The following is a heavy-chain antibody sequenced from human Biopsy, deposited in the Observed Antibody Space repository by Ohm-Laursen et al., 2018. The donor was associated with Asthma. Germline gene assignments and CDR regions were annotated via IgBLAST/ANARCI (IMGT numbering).Heavy chain of an antibody. D-gene: IGHD3-10*01. V-gene: IGHV1-18*01. Sequence: ASVKVSCKTSGYTFNSAGITWVRQAPGQGLEWMGWISVYNGNTKVAQKLQDRVTMITDTSTSTAYMKLRSLRSGDTAVYFCARAVDYSHYYGIDVWGQGTTVTVS. J-gene: IGHJ6*02. CDR3: ARAVDYSHYYGIDV. CDR1: GYTFNSAG. CDR2: ISVYNGNT.